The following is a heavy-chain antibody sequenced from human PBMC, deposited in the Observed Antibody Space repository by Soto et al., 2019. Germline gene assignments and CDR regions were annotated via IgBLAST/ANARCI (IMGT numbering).Heavy chain of an antibody. CDR3: AKDQSNSNPLYYFDF. Sequence: PGGSRRLSCAASGFTFSIYAMTWVRQSPGKGLEWVSSMSRTGDNTYYADSVKGRFTISRDNSKNTLYLQMNSLRAEDTAVYYCAKDQSNSNPLYYFDFWGPGTMVTVSS. CDR1: GFTFSIYA. V-gene: IGHV3-23*01. J-gene: IGHJ4*02. CDR2: MSRTGDNT. D-gene: IGHD3-22*01.